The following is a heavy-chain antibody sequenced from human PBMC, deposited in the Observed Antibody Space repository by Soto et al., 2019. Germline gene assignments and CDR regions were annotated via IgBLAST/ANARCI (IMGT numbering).Heavy chain of an antibody. J-gene: IGHJ3*01. CDR1: GLMPEAYA. Sequence: VCCTGSGLMPEAYAILGGRHAPGKGLEWVSGITWNSGSLGYADSVKGRFTISRDNAKNSLFLQMNSLRGEDTALYYCAKDTFFD. CDR2: ITWNSGSL. CDR3: AKDTFFD. V-gene: IGHV3-9*02.